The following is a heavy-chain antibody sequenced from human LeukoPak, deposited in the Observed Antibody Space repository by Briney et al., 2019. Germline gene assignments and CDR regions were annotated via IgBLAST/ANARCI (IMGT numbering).Heavy chain of an antibody. D-gene: IGHD3-10*01. CDR1: GFTFDDYA. CDR2: ISGDGGTT. Sequence: GGSLRLSCTASGFTFDDYAIHWVRQAPGKGLEWVSLISGDGGTTYYADSLKGRFTIFRDNSKSSLSLQMNSLRTEDTALYYCASQTNYYYGSGTYWGASDIWGQGTMVTVSS. CDR3: ASQTNYYYGSGTYWGASDI. V-gene: IGHV3-43*02. J-gene: IGHJ3*02.